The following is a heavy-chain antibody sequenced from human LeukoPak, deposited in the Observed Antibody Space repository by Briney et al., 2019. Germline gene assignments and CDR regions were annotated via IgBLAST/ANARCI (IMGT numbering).Heavy chain of an antibody. Sequence: GGSLRLSCAASGFTFSKYGMHWVRQAPGKGLEWVAVIWYDGSNKYYADSVKGRFTISRDNSKNTVYLQMNSLRDEDTAVYYCAVWFREHDYFDYWGQGTLVTVSS. CDR3: AVWFREHDYFDY. CDR2: IWYDGSNK. CDR1: GFTFSKYG. D-gene: IGHD3-10*01. J-gene: IGHJ4*02. V-gene: IGHV3-33*01.